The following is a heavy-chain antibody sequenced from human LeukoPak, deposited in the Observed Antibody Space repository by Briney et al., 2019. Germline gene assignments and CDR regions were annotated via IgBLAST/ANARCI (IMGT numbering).Heavy chain of an antibody. Sequence: GGSLRLSCAASGFTFSDYYMSWVRQAQGTGLVWVSSVKSDGTATNYADSVKGRFTISRDNAKNTLYLQMNSLRVEDTAVYYCVRKFATGDWGQGTLVTVSS. V-gene: IGHV3-74*01. CDR3: VRKFATGD. CDR1: GFTFSDYY. J-gene: IGHJ4*02. D-gene: IGHD1-14*01. CDR2: VKSDGTAT.